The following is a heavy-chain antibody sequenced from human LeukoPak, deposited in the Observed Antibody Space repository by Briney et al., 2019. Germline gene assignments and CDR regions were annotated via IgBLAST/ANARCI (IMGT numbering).Heavy chain of an antibody. Sequence: PGGSLRLSCAASGFAFSTSAMNWVRQAPGKGLEWVSALSGNGVKTYYADSVKGRFTISRDNSGNTLYLQMNSLRAEDTAIYFCAKDLNYAFDYWGQGAVVTVSS. CDR2: LSGNGVKT. CDR3: AKDLNYAFDY. J-gene: IGHJ4*02. CDR1: GFAFSTSA. D-gene: IGHD1-7*01. V-gene: IGHV3-23*01.